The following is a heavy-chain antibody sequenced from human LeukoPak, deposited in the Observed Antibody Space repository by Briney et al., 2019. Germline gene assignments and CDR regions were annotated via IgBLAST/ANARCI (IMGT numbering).Heavy chain of an antibody. CDR3: ARDGQWLARDY. Sequence: PSETLSLTCTVSGGSISSYYWNWIRQPPGKGLEWIGYIYYSGITNYNPSLKSRVTISVDTSKSQFSLKLSSVTAADTAVYYCARDGQWLARDYWGQGTLVTVSS. D-gene: IGHD6-19*01. J-gene: IGHJ4*02. CDR2: IYYSGIT. V-gene: IGHV4-59*12. CDR1: GGSISSYY.